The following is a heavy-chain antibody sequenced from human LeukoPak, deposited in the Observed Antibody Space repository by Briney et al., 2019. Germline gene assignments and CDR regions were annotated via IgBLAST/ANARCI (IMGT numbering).Heavy chain of an antibody. D-gene: IGHD2-2*01. Sequence: SSETLSLTCTVSGGSISSYYWSWIRQPPGKGLEWIGYIYYSGSTNYNPSLKSRVTISVDTSKNQFSLKLSSVTAADTAVYYCAGGSGYCSSTSCYTANWFDPWGQGTLVTVSS. V-gene: IGHV4-59*01. J-gene: IGHJ5*02. CDR3: AGGSGYCSSTSCYTANWFDP. CDR1: GGSISSYY. CDR2: IYYSGST.